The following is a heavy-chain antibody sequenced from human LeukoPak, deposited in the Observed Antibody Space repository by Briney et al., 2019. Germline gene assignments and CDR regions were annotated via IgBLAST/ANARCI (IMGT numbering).Heavy chain of an antibody. J-gene: IGHJ4*02. CDR2: IYSGGGT. Sequence: GGSLRLSCAASGFTVSSNYMSWVRQAPGKGLEWVSVIYSGGGTYYADSVKGRFTISRDNSKNTLYLQMNSLRAEDTAVYYCAKDGKPDILTGYYKGYFDYWGQGTLVTVSS. V-gene: IGHV3-66*01. CDR1: GFTVSSNY. CDR3: AKDGKPDILTGYYKGYFDY. D-gene: IGHD3-9*01.